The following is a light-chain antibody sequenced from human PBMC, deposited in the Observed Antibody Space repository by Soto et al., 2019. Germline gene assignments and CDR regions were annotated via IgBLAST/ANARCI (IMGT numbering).Light chain of an antibody. CDR1: QSISSSY. V-gene: IGKV3-20*01. CDR3: QQYGSSRWT. Sequence: ESVLTQSPGTLSLSPGERATLSCRASQSISSSYLAWYQQKPGQAPRLLIYGASSRATGIPDRFSGSGSGTDFTLTIIRLEPEDFAVYYCQQYGSSRWTFGQGTKVDIK. J-gene: IGKJ1*01. CDR2: GAS.